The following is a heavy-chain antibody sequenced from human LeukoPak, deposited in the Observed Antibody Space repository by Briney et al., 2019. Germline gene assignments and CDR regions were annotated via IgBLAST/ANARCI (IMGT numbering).Heavy chain of an antibody. D-gene: IGHD3-22*01. Sequence: SETLSLTCTVSGGSISSYYWSWIRQPAGKGLEWIGRIYTSGSTNYNPSLKSRVTISVDTSKNQFSLKLSSVTAADTAVYYCARHQPYDSSGYDAFDIWGQGTMVTVSS. CDR2: IYTSGST. J-gene: IGHJ3*02. V-gene: IGHV4-4*07. CDR3: ARHQPYDSSGYDAFDI. CDR1: GGSISSYY.